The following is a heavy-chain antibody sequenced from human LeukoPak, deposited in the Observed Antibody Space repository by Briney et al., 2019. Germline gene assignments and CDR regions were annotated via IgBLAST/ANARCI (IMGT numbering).Heavy chain of an antibody. V-gene: IGHV4-31*03. Sequence: SETLSLTCTVSGGSISSGGYYWSWIRQHPGKGLEWIGYIYYSGSTYYNPSLKSRVTISVVTSKNQFSLKLSSVTAADTAVYYCARERDSSGYYFDYWGQGTLVTVSS. CDR3: ARERDSSGYYFDY. J-gene: IGHJ4*02. D-gene: IGHD3-22*01. CDR2: IYYSGST. CDR1: GGSISSGGYY.